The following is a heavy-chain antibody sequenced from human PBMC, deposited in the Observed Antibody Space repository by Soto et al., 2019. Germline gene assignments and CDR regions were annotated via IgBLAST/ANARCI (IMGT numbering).Heavy chain of an antibody. Sequence: SETLSLTCTVSGGSTSSDNYWSWIRQPPGKGLEWIGHIYYSGNTDYNPSLKSRLAISIDTSKNQFSLKLSSVTAADTAVYFCAREGGESSDGLYYFDSWGQGSLVTVSS. CDR3: AREGGESSDGLYYFDS. J-gene: IGHJ4*02. CDR1: GGSTSSDNY. D-gene: IGHD3-16*01. V-gene: IGHV4-30-4*01. CDR2: IYYSGNT.